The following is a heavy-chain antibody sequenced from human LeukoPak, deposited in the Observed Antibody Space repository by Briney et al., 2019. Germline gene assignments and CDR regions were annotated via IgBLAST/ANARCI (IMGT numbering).Heavy chain of an antibody. V-gene: IGHV3-7*01. CDR3: TRENWGPDY. CDR1: GFTFSSYG. CDR2: IKQDGSDK. J-gene: IGHJ4*02. D-gene: IGHD7-27*01. Sequence: PGGSLRLSCAASGFTFSSYGMHWVRQAPGKGLEWLANIKQDGSDKHYVNSVKGRFTISRDNAKNSVYLQLNSLRDEDTAIYYCTRENWGPDYWGQGTLVTVSS.